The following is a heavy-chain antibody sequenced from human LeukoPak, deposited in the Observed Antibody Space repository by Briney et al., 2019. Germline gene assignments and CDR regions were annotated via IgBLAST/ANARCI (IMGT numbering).Heavy chain of an antibody. Sequence: ASVKVSCKASGGTFSSYAISWVRQAPGQGLEWMGGIIPIFGTANYAQRFQGRVTITADESTSTAYMELSSLRSEDTAVYYCARGLGGGSGYHTSDYWGQGTLVTVSS. CDR3: ARGLGGGSGYHTSDY. J-gene: IGHJ4*02. CDR1: GGTFSSYA. V-gene: IGHV1-69*13. D-gene: IGHD3-3*01. CDR2: IIPIFGTA.